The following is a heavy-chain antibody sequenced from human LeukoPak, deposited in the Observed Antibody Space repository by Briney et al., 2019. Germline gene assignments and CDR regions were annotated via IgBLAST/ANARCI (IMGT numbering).Heavy chain of an antibody. Sequence: SGPTLVKPTQTLTLTCTFSGFSLSTSGVGVGWIRQPPGKALEWLALIYWDDDKRYSPSLKSRLTITKDTSRNQVVLSVTNMDPVDTATYYCAHRSAAGLYDYWGQGTLVTVSS. CDR3: AHRSAAGLYDY. J-gene: IGHJ4*02. CDR1: GFSLSTSGVG. D-gene: IGHD6-13*01. CDR2: IYWDDDK. V-gene: IGHV2-5*02.